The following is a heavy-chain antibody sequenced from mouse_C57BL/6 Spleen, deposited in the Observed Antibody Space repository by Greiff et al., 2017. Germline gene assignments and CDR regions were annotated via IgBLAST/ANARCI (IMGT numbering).Heavy chain of an antibody. V-gene: IGHV1-61*01. J-gene: IGHJ1*03. CDR2: IYPSDSET. CDR1: GYTFTSYW. CDR3: ARDGAYGNYVAYFDV. D-gene: IGHD2-1*01. Sequence: QVQLQQPGAELVRPGSSVKLSCKASGYTFTSYWMDWVKQRPGQGLEWIGNIYPSDSETHYNQKFKDKATLTVDKSSSTAYMQLSSLTSEDSAVYYCARDGAYGNYVAYFDVWGTGTTVTVSS.